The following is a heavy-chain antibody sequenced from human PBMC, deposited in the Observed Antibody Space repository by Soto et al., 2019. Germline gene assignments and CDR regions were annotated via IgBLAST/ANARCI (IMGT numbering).Heavy chain of an antibody. D-gene: IGHD2-15*01. V-gene: IGHV5-51*01. Sequence: GESLKISCKGSGYRFSSYWIAWGRQMPGKGLEWMGIIYPGDSDSRYSPSFQGQVTMSVDKSISTAYLQWSSLKASDTAMYYCARRGAFYCSGGSCYSRGSFDYWGQGTLVTVSS. J-gene: IGHJ4*02. CDR1: GYRFSSYW. CDR2: IYPGDSDS. CDR3: ARRGAFYCSGGSCYSRGSFDY.